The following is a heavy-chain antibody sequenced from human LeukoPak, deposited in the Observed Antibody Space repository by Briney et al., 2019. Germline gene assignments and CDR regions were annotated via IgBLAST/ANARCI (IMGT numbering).Heavy chain of an antibody. Sequence: GGSLRLSCVASGFTFDDYAMHWVRQVPGKGLEWVSGINWNSGITGYADSVKGRFTISRDNAKNSLDLQMNSLRAEDTALYYCAKVYNDAFDIWGQGTMVTVSS. J-gene: IGHJ3*02. CDR1: GFTFDDYA. V-gene: IGHV3-9*01. CDR2: INWNSGIT. D-gene: IGHD1-14*01. CDR3: AKVYNDAFDI.